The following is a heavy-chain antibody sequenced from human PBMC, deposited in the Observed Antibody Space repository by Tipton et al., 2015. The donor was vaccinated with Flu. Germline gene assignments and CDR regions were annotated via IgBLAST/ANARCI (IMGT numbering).Heavy chain of an antibody. Sequence: TLSLTCAVYGGSFSGYYWSWIRQPPGKGLEWIGEINHSGSTNYNPSLKSRVTISVDTSKNQFSLKLSSVTAADTAVYYCASGAVAGYYYYYGMDVWGQGTTVTVSS. CDR1: GGSFSGYY. CDR3: ASGAVAGYYYYYGMDV. J-gene: IGHJ6*02. D-gene: IGHD6-19*01. CDR2: INHSGST. V-gene: IGHV4-34*01.